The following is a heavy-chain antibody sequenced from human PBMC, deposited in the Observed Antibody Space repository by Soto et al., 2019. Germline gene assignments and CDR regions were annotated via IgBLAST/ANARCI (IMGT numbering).Heavy chain of an antibody. CDR3: ATDIIAAADQEDDYYYYGMDV. V-gene: IGHV3-48*03. CDR2: ISSSGSTI. J-gene: IGHJ6*02. Sequence: EVQLVESGGGLVQPGGSLRLSCAASGFTFSSYEMNWVRQAPGKGLEWVSYISSSGSTIYYADSVKGRFTISRDNTKNSLQLQMISLRGEDTTADYCATDIIAAADQEDDYYYYGMDVWGQGTTVTVSS. D-gene: IGHD6-13*01. CDR1: GFTFSSYE.